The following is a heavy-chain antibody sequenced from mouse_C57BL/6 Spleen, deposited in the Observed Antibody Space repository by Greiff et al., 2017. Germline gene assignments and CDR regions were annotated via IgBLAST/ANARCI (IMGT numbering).Heavy chain of an antibody. Sequence: VQRVESGAELVKPGASVKISCKASGYAFSSYWMNWVKQRPGKGLEWIGQIYPGDGDTNYNGKFKGKATLTADKSSSTAYMQLSSLTSEDSAVYFCAREGFPDGDYWGQGTTLTVSS. J-gene: IGHJ2*01. CDR2: IYPGDGDT. V-gene: IGHV1-80*01. D-gene: IGHD3-3*01. CDR3: AREGFPDGDY. CDR1: GYAFSSYW.